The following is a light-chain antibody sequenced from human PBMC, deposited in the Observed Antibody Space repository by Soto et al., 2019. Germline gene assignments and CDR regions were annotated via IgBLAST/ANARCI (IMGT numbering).Light chain of an antibody. Sequence: QSVLTQPPSASGSPGQSVTISCTGTSSDVGGYNYVSWYQQHPGKAPKLMIYGVSERPSGVPDRFSGSKSSNTASLTVSGLQAEYEADYYCSSYAGSNNFVFGTGTKVTVL. CDR2: GVS. CDR3: SSYAGSNNFV. CDR1: SSDVGGYNY. J-gene: IGLJ1*01. V-gene: IGLV2-8*01.